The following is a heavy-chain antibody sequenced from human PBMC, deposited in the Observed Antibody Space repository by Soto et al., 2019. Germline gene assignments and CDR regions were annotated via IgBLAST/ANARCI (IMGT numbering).Heavy chain of an antibody. CDR3: ARDKAAAGIRWDGMDV. CDR1: GGTFSSYA. D-gene: IGHD6-13*01. J-gene: IGHJ6*02. Sequence: GASVKVSCKASGGTFSSYAISWVRQAPGQGLEWMGGIIPIFGTANYAQKFQGRVTITADESTSTAYMELSSLRSEDTAVYYCARDKAAAGIRWDGMDVWGQGTTVTVSS. V-gene: IGHV1-69*13. CDR2: IIPIFGTA.